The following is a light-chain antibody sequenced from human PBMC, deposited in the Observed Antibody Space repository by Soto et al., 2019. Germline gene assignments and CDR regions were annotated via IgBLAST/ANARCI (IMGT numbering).Light chain of an antibody. CDR2: AAS. CDR1: QGISSY. J-gene: IGKJ5*01. V-gene: IGKV1-8*01. CDR3: QQLYIFPLT. Sequence: AIRMTQARSSFSASKGDRVTITCRASQGISSYLAWYQQKPGKAPNLLMYAASTLQSGFPSRFSGGESGTEYTLTISSLQPEDSATYYCQQLYIFPLTFGQGTRLEIK.